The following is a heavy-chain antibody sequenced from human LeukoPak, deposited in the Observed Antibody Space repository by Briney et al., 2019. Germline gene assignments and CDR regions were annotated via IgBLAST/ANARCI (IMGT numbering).Heavy chain of an antibody. J-gene: IGHJ3*01. CDR3: ASAKYTTGWNDAFDV. CDR2: THYKSQWYN. D-gene: IGHD6-19*01. V-gene: IGHV6-1*01. Sequence: SQTLSLTCTISGDSVSSNSAAWNWIRQSPSRGLEWLGRTHYKSQWYNDYAVSVKSRITINPDTSKNQFSLQLNSVTPDDTAVYYCASAKYTTGWNDAFDVWGQGTMVTVSS. CDR1: GDSVSSNSAA.